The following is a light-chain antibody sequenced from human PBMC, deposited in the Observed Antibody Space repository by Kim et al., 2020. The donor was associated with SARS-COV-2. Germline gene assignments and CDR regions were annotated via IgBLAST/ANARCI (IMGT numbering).Light chain of an antibody. CDR1: NSGSKS. J-gene: IGLJ2*01. CDR3: QAWDSSTVV. Sequence: SVAPGKTARITCGGNNSGSKSVHWYQQKPGQAPVLVIYQDSKRPSGIPERFSGSNSGNTATLTISGTQAMDEADYYCQAWDSSTVVFGGGTQLTVL. V-gene: IGLV3-21*01. CDR2: QDS.